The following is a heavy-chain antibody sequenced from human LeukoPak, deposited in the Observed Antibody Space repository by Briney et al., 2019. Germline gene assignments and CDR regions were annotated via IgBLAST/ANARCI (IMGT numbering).Heavy chain of an antibody. D-gene: IGHD3-10*01. Sequence: GGSLRLSCAASGFTFSSSAMNWVRQAPGKGLEWVSTISGSGDRTYYADSVKGRFTISRDNSKNTLFLQMDSLRAEDTAVYYCAKGYYGSGSYGWFDYWGQGTLVTVSS. V-gene: IGHV3-23*01. CDR3: AKGYYGSGSYGWFDY. J-gene: IGHJ4*02. CDR1: GFTFSSSA. CDR2: ISGSGDRT.